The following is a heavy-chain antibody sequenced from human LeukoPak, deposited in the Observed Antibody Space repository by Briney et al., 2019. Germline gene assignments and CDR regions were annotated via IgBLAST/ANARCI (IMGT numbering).Heavy chain of an antibody. J-gene: IGHJ3*02. CDR1: GFTFSSYA. V-gene: IGHV3-30-3*01. Sequence: PGRSLRLSCAASGFTFSSYAMHWVRQAPGKGLEWVVVISYDGSNKYYADSVKGRFTISRDNSKNTLYLQMNGLRAEDTAVYYCARDGRYFDWLLPDAFDIWGQGTMVTVSS. CDR3: ARDGRYFDWLLPDAFDI. D-gene: IGHD3-9*01. CDR2: ISYDGSNK.